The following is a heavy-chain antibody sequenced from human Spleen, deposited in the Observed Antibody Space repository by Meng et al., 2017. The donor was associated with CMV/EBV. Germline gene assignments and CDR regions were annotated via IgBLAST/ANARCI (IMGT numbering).Heavy chain of an antibody. V-gene: IGHV4-34*01. D-gene: IGHD6-6*01. Sequence: QGELRQWRRRLLKPGALLPFACAVYGGSVSGCYCSCYRQPPGKRLEGIGESNHSESTNNSPSIKSRVTITGDTSKNQFSLKLSSVTAADTAVYYCAGPHSTSRYSSSADWFDSWGQGTLVTVSS. CDR2: SNHSEST. J-gene: IGHJ5*01. CDR3: AGPHSTSRYSSSADWFDS. CDR1: GGSVSGCY.